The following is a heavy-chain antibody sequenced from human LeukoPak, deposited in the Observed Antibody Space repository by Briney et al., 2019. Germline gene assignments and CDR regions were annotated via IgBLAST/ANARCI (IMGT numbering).Heavy chain of an antibody. CDR2: ISDIGGST. V-gene: IGHV3-23*01. D-gene: IGHD3-10*01. CDR3: ARDYYGSGSYYNAGYYYYGMDV. CDR1: GFTFSDYA. Sequence: GGSLRLSCAASGFTFSDYAMNWVRQAPGKGLEWVSSISDIGGSTYYADSVKGRFTISRDNAKNSLYLQMNSLRAEDTAVYYCARDYYGSGSYYNAGYYYYGMDVWGEGTTVTVSS. J-gene: IGHJ6*04.